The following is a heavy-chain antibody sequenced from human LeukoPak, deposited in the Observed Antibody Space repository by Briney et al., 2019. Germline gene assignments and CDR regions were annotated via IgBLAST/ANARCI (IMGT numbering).Heavy chain of an antibody. V-gene: IGHV4-39*01. J-gene: IGHJ4*02. Sequence: SETLSLTCTVSGGSISSSSYYWGWIRQPPGQGLEWIGSIYYSGSTYYNPSLKSRVTISVDTSKNQFSLKLSSVTAADTAVYYCASQHSSTKYYFDYWGQGTLVTVSS. CDR2: IYYSGST. D-gene: IGHD6-13*01. CDR3: ASQHSSTKYYFDY. CDR1: GGSISSSSYY.